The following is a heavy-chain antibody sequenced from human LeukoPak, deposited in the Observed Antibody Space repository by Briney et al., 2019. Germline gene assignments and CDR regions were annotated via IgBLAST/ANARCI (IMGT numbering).Heavy chain of an antibody. Sequence: TGGSLRLSCAASGFTFSNYYMHWVRQAPGKGLEWVSSISWNSGSIGYADSVKGRFTISRDNAKNSLYLQMNSLRAEDMALYYCAKDLSSSVPASNAGGLGYWGQGALVTVSS. J-gene: IGHJ4*02. D-gene: IGHD2-2*01. CDR2: ISWNSGSI. V-gene: IGHV3-9*03. CDR3: AKDLSSSVPASNAGGLGY. CDR1: GFTFSNYY.